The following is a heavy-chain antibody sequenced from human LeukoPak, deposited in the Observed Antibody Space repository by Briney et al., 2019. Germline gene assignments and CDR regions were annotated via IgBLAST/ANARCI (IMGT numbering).Heavy chain of an antibody. V-gene: IGHV4-59*01. J-gene: IGHJ6*03. CDR2: VDHTGST. Sequence: SETLSLTCTVSDDSITMYYWTWIRQPPGKGLEWIGYVDHTGSTKFNPSLNGRVSISRDTSNNFFSLRLRSVTAADTAAYFCARGRVSSSTWYSTYYYFFYMDFWGKGTTVTVSS. CDR1: DDSITMYY. CDR3: ARGRVSSSTWYSTYYYFFYMDF. D-gene: IGHD4-11*01.